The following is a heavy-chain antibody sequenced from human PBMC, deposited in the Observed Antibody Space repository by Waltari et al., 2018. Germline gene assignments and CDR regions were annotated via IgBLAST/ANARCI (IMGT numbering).Heavy chain of an antibody. Sequence: EVQLVEAGGSLVQPGGSLRLSCGASGFSFSSYSMNWVRQAPGKGLEWVSYIGPTRSTIYYADSVKGRFTISRDNGKDSLHLQMNSLRDEDTAVYYCATAARRRDVGDLSWGQGTLVTVSA. CDR2: IGPTRSTI. J-gene: IGHJ4*02. V-gene: IGHV3-48*02. D-gene: IGHD3-16*02. CDR3: ATAARRRDVGDLS. CDR1: GFSFSSYS.